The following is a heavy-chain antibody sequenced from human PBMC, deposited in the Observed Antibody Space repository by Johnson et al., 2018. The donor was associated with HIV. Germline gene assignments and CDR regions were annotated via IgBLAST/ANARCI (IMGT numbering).Heavy chain of an antibody. CDR1: GFTFSSYA. CDR3: ARGRITTIVMDLRGGGFDI. CDR2: ISGSGGST. J-gene: IGHJ3*02. V-gene: IGHV3-23*04. Sequence: VQLVESGGGLVQPGRSLRLSCAASGFTFSSYAMSWVRQAPGKGLESVSAISGSGGSTYYADSVKGRFTISRDNSKNTLYLQMNSLRTEDTAVYYCARGRITTIVMDLRGGGFDIWGQGTMVIVSS. D-gene: IGHD3-22*01.